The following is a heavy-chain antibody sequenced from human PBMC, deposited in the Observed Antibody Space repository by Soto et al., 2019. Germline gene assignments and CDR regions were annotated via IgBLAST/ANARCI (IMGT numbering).Heavy chain of an antibody. D-gene: IGHD1-1*01. Sequence: LGGSLSLSCAASGFTFSNYNMNWVRQAPGAGLEWVSTISTICTTHYSDSVKGRFTISRDNPKNTLYLQMDSLRVEDTAVYCCAKNLGTTGGNFLNPWGQGALVT. V-gene: IGHV3-23*05. CDR3: AKNLGTTGGNFLNP. CDR1: GFTFSNYN. J-gene: IGHJ5*02. CDR2: ISTICTT.